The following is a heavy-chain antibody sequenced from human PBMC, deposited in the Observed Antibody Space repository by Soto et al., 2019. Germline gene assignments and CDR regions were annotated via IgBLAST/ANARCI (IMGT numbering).Heavy chain of an antibody. J-gene: IGHJ4*02. Sequence: SVKVSCKASGFTFTSSAVQWVLQARGQRLEWIGWIVVGSGNTNYAQKFQERVTITRDMSTSTAYMELSSLRAEDTAVYYCAKASAPGGTYFPLWFWGQGTLVTVSS. CDR2: IVVGSGNT. V-gene: IGHV1-58*01. CDR3: AKASAPGGTYFPLWF. D-gene: IGHD1-26*01. CDR1: GFTFTSSA.